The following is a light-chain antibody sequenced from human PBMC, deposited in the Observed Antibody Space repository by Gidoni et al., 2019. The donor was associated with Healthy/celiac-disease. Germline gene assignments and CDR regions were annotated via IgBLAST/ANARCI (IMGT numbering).Light chain of an antibody. Sequence: SYELTQPPSVSVSPGQTASITCSGDKLGDKYACWYQKKPGQSPVLGIYQDSKRPSGIPARFSGSNSGNTATLTISGTQAMDEADYYCQAWDSSIVVFGGGTKLTVL. CDR2: QDS. CDR1: KLGDKY. CDR3: QAWDSSIVV. V-gene: IGLV3-1*01. J-gene: IGLJ2*01.